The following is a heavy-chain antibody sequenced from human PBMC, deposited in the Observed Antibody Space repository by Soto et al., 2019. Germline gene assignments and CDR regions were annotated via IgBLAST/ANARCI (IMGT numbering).Heavy chain of an antibody. CDR3: ASAWRADV. V-gene: IGHV3-64*01. Sequence: EVQLVESGGGLVQPGGSLRLSCVASGFTFSNYAMHWVRQAPGKGLECVSVISGNGDTTYYANSVKDRFTISRDNSKNTLYLQMGSLRADDMAVYYGASAWRADVWGQGTTVAVSS. J-gene: IGHJ6*02. CDR2: ISGNGDTT. CDR1: GFTFSNYA.